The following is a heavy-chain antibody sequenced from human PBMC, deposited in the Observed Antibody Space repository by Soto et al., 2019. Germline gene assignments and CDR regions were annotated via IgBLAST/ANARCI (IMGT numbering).Heavy chain of an antibody. Sequence: QVQLQESGPGLVKPSGTLSLTCAVSSGSISSSNWWSWVRQPPGKGLEWIGEIYHSGSTNYNPSRKGLVTISVDKSKNQFSLKLSSVTAADTAVYYCARDRYDYIWGSYRPHAFDIWGQGTMVTVSS. V-gene: IGHV4-4*02. CDR1: SGSISSSNW. J-gene: IGHJ3*02. D-gene: IGHD3-16*02. CDR3: ARDRYDYIWGSYRPHAFDI. CDR2: IYHSGST.